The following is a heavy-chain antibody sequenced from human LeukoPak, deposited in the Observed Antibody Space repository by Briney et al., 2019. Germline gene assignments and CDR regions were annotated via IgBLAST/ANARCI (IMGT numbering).Heavy chain of an antibody. J-gene: IGHJ4*02. D-gene: IGHD6-6*01. Sequence: GGSLRLSCAASGFTFSSYGMHWVRQAPGKGLEWVAVISYDGSNKYYADSVKGRFTISRDNSKNTLYLQMNSLRAEDTAVYYCARDRGAARSQGNWGQGTLVTVSS. CDR2: ISYDGSNK. CDR3: ARDRGAARSQGN. CDR1: GFTFSSYG. V-gene: IGHV3-30*03.